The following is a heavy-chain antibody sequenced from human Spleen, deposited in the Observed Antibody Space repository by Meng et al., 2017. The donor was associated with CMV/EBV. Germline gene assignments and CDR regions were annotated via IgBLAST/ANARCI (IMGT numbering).Heavy chain of an antibody. Sequence: QLQRVGARRLRPSEDLSLTGPVHCGSLSGYYWSWIRQPHGKGLEWIGEINHGGSTNYNPSLKSRVPISVDTSKNQFSLKLSSVTAADTAVYYCARGAVYYDFWSGSNIGLCHLFDPWGQGTLVTVSS. CDR3: ARGAVYYDFWSGSNIGLCHLFDP. CDR2: INHGGST. D-gene: IGHD3-3*01. J-gene: IGHJ5*02. V-gene: IGHV4-34*01. CDR1: CGSLSGYY.